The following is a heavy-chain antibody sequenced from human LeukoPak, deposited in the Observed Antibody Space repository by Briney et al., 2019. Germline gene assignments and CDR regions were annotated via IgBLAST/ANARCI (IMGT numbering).Heavy chain of an antibody. Sequence: GGSLRLSCAASGFTFSSYSMNWVRQAPGKGLEWVSSISSSSSYIYYADSVKGRFTISRDNAKNSLYLQMNSLRAEDTAVYYCARNSEWLVVGYYYYYMDVWGKGTTVTASS. CDR2: ISSSSSYI. CDR1: GFTFSSYS. CDR3: ARNSEWLVVGYYYYYMDV. J-gene: IGHJ6*03. D-gene: IGHD6-19*01. V-gene: IGHV3-21*01.